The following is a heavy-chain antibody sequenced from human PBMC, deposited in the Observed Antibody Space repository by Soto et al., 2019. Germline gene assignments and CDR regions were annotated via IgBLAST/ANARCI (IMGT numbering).Heavy chain of an antibody. J-gene: IGHJ6*02. CDR3: ARSQGSSTSLEIYYYYYYGMDV. CDR2: IIPISGTA. V-gene: IGHV1-69*01. CDR1: GGTFSSYA. D-gene: IGHD2-2*01. Sequence: QVQLVQSGAEVKKPGSSVKVSCKASGGTFSSYAISWVRQAPGQGLEWMGGIIPISGTANYAQKFQGRVTITADESTSTVYMELSSLRSEDTAVYFCARSQGSSTSLEIYYYYYYGMDVRGQGTTVTVSS.